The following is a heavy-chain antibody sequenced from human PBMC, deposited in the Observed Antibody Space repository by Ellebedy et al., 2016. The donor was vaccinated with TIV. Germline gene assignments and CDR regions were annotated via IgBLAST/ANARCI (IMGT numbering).Heavy chain of an antibody. CDR3: ASGGQIRETAY. Sequence: GGSLRLSCVASGFSIRDYYMGWIRQAPGKGLEWLSYISGSSIDTNYADSVTGRFTISRDNAKNSLYLQMNSLRAEDTAGYYCASGGQIRETAYWGQGALVTVSS. J-gene: IGHJ4*02. V-gene: IGHV3-11*06. CDR2: ISGSSIDT. CDR1: GFSIRDYY. D-gene: IGHD3-16*01.